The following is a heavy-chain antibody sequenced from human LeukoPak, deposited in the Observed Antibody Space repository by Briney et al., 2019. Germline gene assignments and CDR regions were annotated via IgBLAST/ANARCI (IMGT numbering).Heavy chain of an antibody. CDR3: AREDSELLSQYYYMDV. CDR2: ISSSSSTI. D-gene: IGHD1-26*01. V-gene: IGHV3-48*01. Sequence: GGSLRLSCAASGFTFSSYSMNWVRQAPGKGLEWVSYISSSSSTIYYADSVKGRFTISRDNAKNSLYLQMNSLRAEDTAVYYCAREDSELLSQYYYMDVWGKGTAVTVSS. CDR1: GFTFSSYS. J-gene: IGHJ6*03.